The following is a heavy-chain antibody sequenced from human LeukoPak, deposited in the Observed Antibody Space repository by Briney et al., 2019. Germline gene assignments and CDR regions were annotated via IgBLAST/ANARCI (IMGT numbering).Heavy chain of an antibody. J-gene: IGHJ4*02. V-gene: IGHV1-2*02. Sequence: ASVKVSCKASGYTFTGYYMHWVRQAPGQGLEWMGWINPNSGGTNYAQKFQGRVTMTRDTSISTAYMELSSLRSEDTAVYYCATSQKYVGTPYYFDYWGQGTLVTVSS. CDR1: GYTFTGYY. D-gene: IGHD7-27*01. CDR3: ATSQKYVGTPYYFDY. CDR2: INPNSGGT.